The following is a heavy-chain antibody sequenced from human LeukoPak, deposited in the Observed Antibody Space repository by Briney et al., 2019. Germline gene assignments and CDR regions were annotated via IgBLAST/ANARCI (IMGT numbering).Heavy chain of an antibody. J-gene: IGHJ4*02. CDR2: IYYSGST. CDR1: GGSLSSYY. Sequence: PSETLSLTCTISGGSLSSYYWSWIRQPPGKGLEWIGYIYYSGSTKYNPSLKSRVTIAVDTSKNQFSLRLTSVTAADTAVYYCARGVSSGRYLVDYWGQGTLVTVSS. V-gene: IGHV4-59*01. D-gene: IGHD6-19*01. CDR3: ARGVSSGRYLVDY.